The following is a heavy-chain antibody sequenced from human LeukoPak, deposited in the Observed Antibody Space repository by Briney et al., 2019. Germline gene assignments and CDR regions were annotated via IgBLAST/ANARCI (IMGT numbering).Heavy chain of an antibody. Sequence: SETLSLTCAVYGGSFSGYYWSWIRQPPGKGPEWIGEINHSGSTNYNPSLKSRVTISVDTSKNQFSLKLSSVAAADTAVYYCARDADWNYDYWGQGTLVTVSS. J-gene: IGHJ4*02. CDR2: INHSGST. CDR1: GGSFSGYY. V-gene: IGHV4-34*01. D-gene: IGHD1-7*01. CDR3: ARDADWNYDY.